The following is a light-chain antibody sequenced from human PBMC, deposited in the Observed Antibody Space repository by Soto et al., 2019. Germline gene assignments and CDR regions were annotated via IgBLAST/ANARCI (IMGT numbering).Light chain of an antibody. CDR1: QTVNSR. CDR2: HTS. J-gene: IGKJ4*01. CDR3: RPHVGRACT. V-gene: IGKV3-11*01. Sequence: SWCSAEQSKLSCRASQTVNSRLAWYQHKPGQAPRLLIYHTSNRATGIPARFSGSWSGTDWTLTLVCLSQEDFAAYQFRPHVGRACTCAGGTKLDIK.